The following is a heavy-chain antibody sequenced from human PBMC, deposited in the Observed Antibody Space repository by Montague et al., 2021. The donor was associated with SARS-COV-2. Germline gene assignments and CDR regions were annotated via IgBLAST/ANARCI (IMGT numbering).Heavy chain of an antibody. Sequence: SLRLSCAASLFTFSNYAMRWVRQAPGKGLEWVALISYDGSNKYYADSVKGRFAISRDNSKNTLYLQMNSLRAEDTGLYYCAREWDDITRPAHYGMDFWGQGTTVTVSS. V-gene: IGHV3-30*09. CDR2: ISYDGSNK. CDR1: LFTFSNYA. D-gene: IGHD3-16*01. J-gene: IGHJ6*02. CDR3: AREWDDITRPAHYGMDF.